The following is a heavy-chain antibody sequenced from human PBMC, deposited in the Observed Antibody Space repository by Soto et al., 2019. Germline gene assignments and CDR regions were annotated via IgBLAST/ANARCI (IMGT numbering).Heavy chain of an antibody. J-gene: IGHJ4*02. CDR3: ARDPRYCSGGSCYSDY. D-gene: IGHD2-15*01. CDR1: GFTFSSYW. CDR2: IKQDGSEK. V-gene: IGHV3-7*05. Sequence: EVQLVESGGGLVQPGGSLRLSCAASGFTFSSYWMSWVRQAPGKGLGWLANIKQDGSEKYYVDSVKGRFTISRDNAKNSLYLQMNSLRAEDTAVYYCARDPRYCSGGSCYSDYWGQGTLVTVSS.